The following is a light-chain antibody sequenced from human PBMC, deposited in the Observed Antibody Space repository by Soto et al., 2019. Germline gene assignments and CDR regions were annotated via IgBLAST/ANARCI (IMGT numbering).Light chain of an antibody. V-gene: IGKV1-39*01. CDR1: QSISSY. CDR3: QQYNNWPRT. J-gene: IGKJ1*01. Sequence: DIQMTQSPSSLSASVLDRVTITCRASQSISSYLNWYQQKPGKAPKLLIYGASTRATGIPARFSGSGSGTEFTLTISSLQSEDFAVYYCQQYNNWPRTFGQGTKVDIK. CDR2: GAS.